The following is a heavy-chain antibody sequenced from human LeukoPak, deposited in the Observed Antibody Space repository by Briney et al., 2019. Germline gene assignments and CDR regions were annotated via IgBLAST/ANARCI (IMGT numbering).Heavy chain of an antibody. CDR3: ARGRPAAFDI. V-gene: IGHV1-18*04. J-gene: IGHJ3*02. CDR2: ISAYNGNT. D-gene: IGHD6-6*01. CDR1: GYTFTGYY. Sequence: ASVKVSCKASGYTFTGYYMHWVRQAPGQGLEWMGWISAYNGNTNYAQKLQGRVTMTTDTSTSTAYMELRSLRSDDTAVYYCARGRPAAFDIWGQGTMVTVSS.